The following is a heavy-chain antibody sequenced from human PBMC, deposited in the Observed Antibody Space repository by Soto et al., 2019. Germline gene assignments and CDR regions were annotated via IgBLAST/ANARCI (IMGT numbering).Heavy chain of an antibody. CDR2: IIPIVGLT. J-gene: IGHJ6*03. CDR3: ARPTGGHDAGGNYMDV. Sequence: QVQLLRSGSEVKKPGSSVKVACRASGGSLSSYPVTWVRQAPGQGLEWMGRIIPIVGLTNYAQKFQGRVTITADKSTSTAYMELSSLRSDDTAVYYCARPTGGHDAGGNYMDVWGKGTTVIVSS. D-gene: IGHD2-8*02. V-gene: IGHV1-69*02. CDR1: GGSLSSYP.